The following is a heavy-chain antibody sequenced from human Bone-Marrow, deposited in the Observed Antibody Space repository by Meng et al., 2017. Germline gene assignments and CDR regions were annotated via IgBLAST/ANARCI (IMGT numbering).Heavy chain of an antibody. J-gene: IGHJ4*02. Sequence: QVLLQESGPGLVKPSGTLSLNCAVSGGPISSSNWWSWVRQPPGKGLEWIGKIYHSGITIYNPSLKSRVTMSVDNSKNQFSLKLNSMTAADTAVYYCARDPTGGEDHQRVWGQGTLVTVSS. CDR3: ARDPTGGEDHQRV. CDR2: IYHSGIT. D-gene: IGHD1-14*01. CDR1: GGPISSSNW. V-gene: IGHV4-4*02.